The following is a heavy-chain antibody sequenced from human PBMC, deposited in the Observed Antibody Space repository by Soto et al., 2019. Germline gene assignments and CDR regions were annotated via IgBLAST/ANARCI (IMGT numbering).Heavy chain of an antibody. D-gene: IGHD3-3*01. Sequence: AEPLSLTCPVSGGSTSCYYWSWIRRPPRKGLEWIGYIYYSGSTSYNPSRKSRVTITVDTSKNQFSLKLSSVTAADTAVYYCAIGAEWSGYLSGYYYYYMDVWGKGTTVTVSS. CDR2: IYYSGST. CDR1: GGSTSCYY. J-gene: IGHJ6*03. CDR3: AIGAEWSGYLSGYYYYYMDV. V-gene: IGHV4-59*01.